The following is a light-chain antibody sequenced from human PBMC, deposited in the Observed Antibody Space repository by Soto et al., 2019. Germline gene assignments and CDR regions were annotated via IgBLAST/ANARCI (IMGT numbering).Light chain of an antibody. Sequence: QCLLTLPRSVSGARGQTFTMSCTGRSSHIGANYDVHWYQQRPGTAPKLLIFGNNNRPSGVPDRCSGSKSATSASLAITGLQAEDEGDYYCQSYDNTLSARYVFGTGTKVTVL. CDR1: SSHIGANYD. V-gene: IGLV1-40*01. J-gene: IGLJ1*01. CDR2: GNN. CDR3: QSYDNTLSARYV.